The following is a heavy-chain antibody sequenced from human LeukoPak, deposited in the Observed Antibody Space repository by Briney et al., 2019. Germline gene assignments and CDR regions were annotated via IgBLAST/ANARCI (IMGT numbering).Heavy chain of an antibody. J-gene: IGHJ6*03. V-gene: IGHV3-23*01. CDR2: ISGSAGST. CDR3: AKDPVRYYHYMDV. Sequence: GGSLRLSCAASGFIFSSYAMSWVRQAPGKGLEWVSSISGSAGSTYYADSVKGRFTFSRDNSKNTLYLQMNSLRAEDTAVYYCAKDPVRYYHYMDVWGKGTTVTVSS. CDR1: GFIFSSYA.